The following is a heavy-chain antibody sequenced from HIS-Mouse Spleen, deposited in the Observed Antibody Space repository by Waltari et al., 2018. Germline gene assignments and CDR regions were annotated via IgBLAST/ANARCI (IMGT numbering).Heavy chain of an antibody. CDR2: INHSGST. V-gene: IGHV4-34*01. CDR3: ARVRTGDPSYWYFDL. Sequence: QVQLQQWGAGLLKPSETLSLTCAVYGGSFSGYYRSWLRQPPGKGLEWIGEINHSGSTNYNPSLKSRVTISVDTSKNQFSLKLSSVTAADTAVYYCARVRTGDPSYWYFDLWGRGTLVTVSS. D-gene: IGHD7-27*01. CDR1: GGSFSGYY. J-gene: IGHJ2*01.